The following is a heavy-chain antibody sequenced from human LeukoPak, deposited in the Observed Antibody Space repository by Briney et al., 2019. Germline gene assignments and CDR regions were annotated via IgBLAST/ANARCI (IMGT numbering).Heavy chain of an antibody. J-gene: IGHJ4*02. D-gene: IGHD3-22*01. CDR1: GFTFSSYW. CDR2: SNSDGSST. V-gene: IGHV3-74*01. Sequence: GGSLRLSCAASGFTFSSYWMHWVRQAPGKGLVWVSRSNSDGSSTSYADSVKGRFTISRDNAKNTLYLQMNSLRAEDTAVYYCARDTGSVRGSYYDLDYWGQGTLVTVSS. CDR3: ARDTGSVRGSYYDLDY.